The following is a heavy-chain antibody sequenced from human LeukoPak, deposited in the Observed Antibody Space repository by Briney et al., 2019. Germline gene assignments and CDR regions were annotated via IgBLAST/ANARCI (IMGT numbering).Heavy chain of an antibody. J-gene: IGHJ3*02. CDR2: INSDGSSA. CDR1: GFTFSSHW. CDR3: ARDRIVGATSVDGFDI. V-gene: IGHV3-74*01. D-gene: IGHD1-26*01. Sequence: GGSLRLSCAASGFTFSSHWMHWVRQVPGRGLVWVSRINSDGSSATYTDSVKGRFTISRDNARNTLYLQMNSLRAEDTAVCYCARDRIVGATSVDGFDIWGQGTMVTVSS.